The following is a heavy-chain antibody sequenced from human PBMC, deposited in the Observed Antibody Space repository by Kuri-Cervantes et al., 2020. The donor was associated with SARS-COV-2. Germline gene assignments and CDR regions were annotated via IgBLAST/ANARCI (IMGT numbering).Heavy chain of an antibody. D-gene: IGHD2-2*01. J-gene: IGHJ5*02. Sequence: GESLKISCAASGFTFSSYWMSWVRQAPGKGLEWVANIKQDGSEKYYVDSVKGRFTISRDNAKNSLYLQMNSLRAEDTAVYYCARDRGIVVAPAAIWFDPWGQGTLVTVSS. CDR2: IKQDGSEK. V-gene: IGHV3-7*01. CDR1: GFTFSSYW. CDR3: ARDRGIVVAPAAIWFDP.